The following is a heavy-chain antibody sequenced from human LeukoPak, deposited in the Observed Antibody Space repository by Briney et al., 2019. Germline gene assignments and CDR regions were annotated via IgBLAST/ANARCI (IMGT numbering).Heavy chain of an antibody. J-gene: IGHJ5*02. Sequence: SETLSLTCTVSGGSISNYYWSWIRQPPRKGLEWIGYIYYSGSTNYNPSLKSRVTISVDTSENQFSLKLSSVTAADTAVYYCARHINGWFDPWGQGTLVTVSS. CDR1: GGSISNYY. V-gene: IGHV4-59*08. CDR3: ARHINGWFDP. CDR2: IYYSGST.